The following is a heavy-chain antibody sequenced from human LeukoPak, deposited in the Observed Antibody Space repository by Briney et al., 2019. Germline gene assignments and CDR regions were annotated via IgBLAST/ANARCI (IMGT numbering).Heavy chain of an antibody. CDR1: GGSFSGYY. V-gene: IGHV4-34*01. Sequence: SETLSLTCAVYGGSFSGYYWSWIRQPPGKGLEWIGEINHSGSTNYNPSLKSRVTISVDTSKNRCSLKLSSVTAADTAVYYCARGRRSSSWFPLLYFDYWGQGTLVTVSS. J-gene: IGHJ4*02. D-gene: IGHD6-13*01. CDR2: INHSGST. CDR3: ARGRRSSSWFPLLYFDY.